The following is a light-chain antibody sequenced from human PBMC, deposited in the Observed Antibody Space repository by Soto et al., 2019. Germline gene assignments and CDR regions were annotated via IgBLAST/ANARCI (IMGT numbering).Light chain of an antibody. CDR1: SSDVGGYNY. V-gene: IGLV2-14*01. J-gene: IGLJ1*01. CDR3: SSYTISSTPLDV. Sequence: QSALTQPASVSGSPGQSITISCTGTSSDVGGYNYVSWYQQHPGKAPKLMIYDVSNRPSGVSNRFSGSKSGNTASLTISGLQAEDEADYYCSSYTISSTPLDVFGTGTKVTVL. CDR2: DVS.